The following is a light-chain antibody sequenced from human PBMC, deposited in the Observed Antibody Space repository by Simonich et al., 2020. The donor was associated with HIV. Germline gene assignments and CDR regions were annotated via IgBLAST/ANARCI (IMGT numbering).Light chain of an antibody. CDR1: QSVRSN. V-gene: IGKV3-15*01. Sequence: EIVMTQSPGTLSVSPGERTTLSCRASQSVRSNVAWYQQKPGQAPRLLIYGTSTRATGIPARFSGSGSGTDFTLTISRMESEDFAVYHCQQYNNWPWTFGQGTKVEIK. CDR3: QQYNNWPWT. J-gene: IGKJ1*01. CDR2: GTS.